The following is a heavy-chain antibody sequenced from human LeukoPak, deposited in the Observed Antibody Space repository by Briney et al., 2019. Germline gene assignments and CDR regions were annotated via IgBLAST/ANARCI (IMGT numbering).Heavy chain of an antibody. V-gene: IGHV1-69*13. CDR1: GGTFSSYA. J-gene: IGHJ3*02. CDR2: IIPIFGTA. D-gene: IGHD3-10*01. CDR3: ARDWVYTVRGARGIAFDI. Sequence: ASVTVSCKASGGTFSSYAISWVRQAPGQGLEWMGGIIPIFGTANYAQKFQGRVTITADESTSTAYMELSSLRSEDTAVYYCARDWVYTVRGARGIAFDIWGQGTMVTVSS.